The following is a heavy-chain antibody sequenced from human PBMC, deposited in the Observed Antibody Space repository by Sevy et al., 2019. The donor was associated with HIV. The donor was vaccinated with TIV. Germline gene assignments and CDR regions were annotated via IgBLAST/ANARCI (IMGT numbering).Heavy chain of an antibody. CDR3: ARVDANDDKGFDP. CDR1: GFTFRSYE. J-gene: IGHJ5*02. D-gene: IGHD3-22*01. Sequence: GGSLRLSCEASGFTFRSYEMNWVRQAPGKGLEWVSYISSSGSIIYYADSVKGRFTISRDNAKNSLYMQMNSLRAEDTAVYYCARVDANDDKGFDPWGQGTLVTVSS. CDR2: ISSSGSII. V-gene: IGHV3-48*03.